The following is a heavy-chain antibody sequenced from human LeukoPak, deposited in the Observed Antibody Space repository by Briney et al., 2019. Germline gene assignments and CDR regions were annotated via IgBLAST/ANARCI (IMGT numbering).Heavy chain of an antibody. V-gene: IGHV3-9*01. D-gene: IGHD2/OR15-2a*01. CDR1: GFTFYDYA. Sequence: GGSPRLSCAASGFTFYDYAMHSGRQVPGKGLEWVSGISWNSDSIDYADSVKGRFTVSRDNAKNSLYLQMNSLRVEDTALYYCAKAHFFFRNWYFDLWGRGTLVTVSS. CDR3: AKAHFFFRNWYFDL. CDR2: ISWNSDSI. J-gene: IGHJ2*01.